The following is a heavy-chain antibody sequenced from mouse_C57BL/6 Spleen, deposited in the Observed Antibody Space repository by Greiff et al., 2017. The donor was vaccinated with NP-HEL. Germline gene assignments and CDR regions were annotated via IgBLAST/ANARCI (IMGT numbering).Heavy chain of an antibody. CDR2: INYDGSST. Sequence: EVHLVESEGGLVQPGSSMKLSCTASGFTFSDYYMAWVRQVPEKGLEWVANINYDGSSTYYLDSLKSRFIISRDNAKNILYLQMSSLKSEDTATYYCARVPYDYDGDYFDYWGQGTTLTVSS. D-gene: IGHD2-4*01. V-gene: IGHV5-16*01. CDR3: ARVPYDYDGDYFDY. J-gene: IGHJ2*01. CDR1: GFTFSDYY.